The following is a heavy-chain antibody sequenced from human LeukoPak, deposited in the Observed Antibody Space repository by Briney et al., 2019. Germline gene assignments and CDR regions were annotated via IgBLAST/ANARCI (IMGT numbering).Heavy chain of an antibody. CDR1: GFTFSSYE. CDR3: ARDSSSWYGYYYGMDV. J-gene: IGHJ6*02. D-gene: IGHD6-13*01. Sequence: PGGSLRLSCAASGFTFSSYEMNWVRQAPGKGLEWVSYISSSGSTIYCADSVKGRFTISRDNAKNSLYLQMNSLRAEDTAVYYCARDSSSWYGYYYGMDVWGQGTTVTVSS. V-gene: IGHV3-48*03. CDR2: ISSSGSTI.